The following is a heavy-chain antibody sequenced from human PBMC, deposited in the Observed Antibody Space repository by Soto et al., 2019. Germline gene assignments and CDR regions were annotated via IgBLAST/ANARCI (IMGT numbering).Heavy chain of an antibody. CDR2: IYYSGST. J-gene: IGHJ4*02. Sequence: SSETLSLTCTVSGGSISSGGYYWSWIRQHPGKGLEWIGYIYYSGSTYYNPSLKSRVTISVDTSKNQFSLKLSSVTAADTAVYYCARWTMYYYDSSGQKWGQGTLVTVSS. CDR1: GGSISSGGYY. CDR3: ARWTMYYYDSSGQK. D-gene: IGHD3-22*01. V-gene: IGHV4-31*03.